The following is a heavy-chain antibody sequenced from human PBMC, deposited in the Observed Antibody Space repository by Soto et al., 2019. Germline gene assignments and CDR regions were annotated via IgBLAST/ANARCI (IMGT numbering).Heavy chain of an antibody. V-gene: IGHV3-48*01. J-gene: IGHJ6*03. CDR1: GFTFSSYS. D-gene: IGHD2-15*01. Sequence: GSLRLSCAASGFTFSSYSMNWVRPAPGKGLEWVSYISSSSSTIYYADSVKGRFTISRDNAKNSLYLQMNSLRAEDTAVYYCAREHSSVVVVAATHDYYYYYMDVWGKGTTVTVSS. CDR3: AREHSSVVVVAATHDYYYYYMDV. CDR2: ISSSSSTI.